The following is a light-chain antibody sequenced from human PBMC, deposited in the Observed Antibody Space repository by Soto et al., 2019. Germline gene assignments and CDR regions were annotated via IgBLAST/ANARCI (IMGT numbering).Light chain of an antibody. V-gene: IGLV1-40*01. J-gene: IGLJ3*02. CDR3: QSYDSGLPGV. CDR2: GSN. CDR1: SSNIGAGYD. Sequence: QSVLTQPPSVSGAPGQRVTIFCTGTSSNIGAGYDVPWYQQLPGTVPKLLIYGSNNRPSGVPDRFSGSKSGTSASLAITGLQADDEATYYCQSYDSGLPGVFGGGTKLTVL.